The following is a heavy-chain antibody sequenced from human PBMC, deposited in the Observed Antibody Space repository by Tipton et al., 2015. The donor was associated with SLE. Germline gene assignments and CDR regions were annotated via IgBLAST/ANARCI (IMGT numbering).Heavy chain of an antibody. D-gene: IGHD3-22*01. CDR2: INHSGST. J-gene: IGHJ6*03. CDR3: ARVGHGFDDSGYNSHYYYYMDV. CDR1: GGSFSGHY. V-gene: IGHV4-34*01. Sequence: TLSLTCAVSGGSFSGHYWTWIRQAPGKELEWIGEINHSGSTNYNPSLKSRVTISVDTSKNQFSLKLSSATAADTAVYYCARVGHGFDDSGYNSHYYYYMDVWGKGTTVTVSS.